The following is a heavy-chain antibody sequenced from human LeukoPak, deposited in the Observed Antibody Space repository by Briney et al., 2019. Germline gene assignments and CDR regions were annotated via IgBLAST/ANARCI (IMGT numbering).Heavy chain of an antibody. V-gene: IGHV1-46*01. CDR3: ERDCGGDLDAFDI. CDR2: INPSGGST. CDR1: GYTFTSYY. J-gene: IGHJ3*02. D-gene: IGHD2-21*02. Sequence: ASVKVSCKASGYTFTSYYMHWVRQAPGQGLEWMGIINPSGGSTSYAQKFQGRVTMTRDMSTSTVYMELSSLRSEGAAVYYCERDCGGDLDAFDIWGQGTMVTVSS.